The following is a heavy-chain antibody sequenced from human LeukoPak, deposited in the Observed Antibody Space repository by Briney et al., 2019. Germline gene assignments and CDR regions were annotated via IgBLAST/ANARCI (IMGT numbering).Heavy chain of an antibody. D-gene: IGHD1-26*01. V-gene: IGHV3-23*01. CDR1: GFTFNSYA. CDR3: AKDLGRYRNNYFDY. CDR2: ISGSGGGT. Sequence: GGSLRLSCATSGFTFNSYAMSWVRQAPEKGLEWVATISGSGGGTYYADSVKGRFTISRDDSKNTLYLQMNSLRAEDTAVYYCAKDLGRYRNNYFDYWGQGTLVTVSS. J-gene: IGHJ4*02.